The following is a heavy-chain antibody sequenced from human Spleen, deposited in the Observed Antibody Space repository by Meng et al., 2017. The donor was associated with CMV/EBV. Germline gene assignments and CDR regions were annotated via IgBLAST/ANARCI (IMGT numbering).Heavy chain of an antibody. CDR1: GYIFSNSG. J-gene: IGHJ5*02. V-gene: IGHV1-18*01. CDR3: AKDVEHATSWYYRFEH. Sequence: QVQLLQSGAEMKKPGASVMVSCKTSGYIFSNSGIAWVCQAPGQGLEWMGWISGFDGNTNYAQRLQGRVTLTRDTSTTTVYMQLRNLEPDDTAVYYCAKDVEHATSWYYRFEHWGQGTLVTVSS. D-gene: IGHD6-13*01. CDR2: ISGFDGNT.